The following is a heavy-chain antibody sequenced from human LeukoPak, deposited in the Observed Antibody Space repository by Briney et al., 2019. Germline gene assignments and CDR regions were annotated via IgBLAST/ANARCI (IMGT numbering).Heavy chain of an antibody. CDR1: GFTFSSYE. CDR3: ARDRDCSSTSCYSYGMDV. Sequence: GGSLRLSCAASGFTFSSYEMNWVRQAPGKGLEWVSYISSSGSTIYYADSVKGRFTISRDNAMNSLYLQMNSLRAEDTAVYYCARDRDCSSTSCYSYGMDVWGQGTTVTVSS. V-gene: IGHV3-48*03. D-gene: IGHD2-2*02. CDR2: ISSSGSTI. J-gene: IGHJ6*02.